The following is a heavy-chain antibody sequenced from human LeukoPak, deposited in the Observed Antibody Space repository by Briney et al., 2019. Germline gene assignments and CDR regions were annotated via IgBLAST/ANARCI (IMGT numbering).Heavy chain of an antibody. Sequence: SVKVSCKASGGTFSSNAISWVRQAPGQGLEWMGRIIPIFAIANYAQEFQGRVTITADKSTSTAYMELSSLRSEDTAVYYCARDMADGGYNYGMDVWGQGTTVTVSS. CDR3: ARDMADGGYNYGMDV. CDR1: GGTFSSNA. D-gene: IGHD3-10*01. J-gene: IGHJ6*02. V-gene: IGHV1-69*04. CDR2: IIPIFAIA.